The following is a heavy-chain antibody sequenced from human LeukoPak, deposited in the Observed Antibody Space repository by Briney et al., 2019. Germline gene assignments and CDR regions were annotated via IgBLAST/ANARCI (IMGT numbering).Heavy chain of an antibody. J-gene: IGHJ4*02. V-gene: IGHV3-64*01. Sequence: GGSLRLSCAASGFTFSSYAMHWVRQAPGKGLEYVSAISSNGGSTYYANSVKGRFTISRDNSKNTLYLQMGSLRAEDMAVYYCARGPEPTTVVIFDYWGQGTLVTVSS. CDR2: ISSNGGST. CDR3: ARGPEPTTVVIFDY. CDR1: GFTFSSYA. D-gene: IGHD4-23*01.